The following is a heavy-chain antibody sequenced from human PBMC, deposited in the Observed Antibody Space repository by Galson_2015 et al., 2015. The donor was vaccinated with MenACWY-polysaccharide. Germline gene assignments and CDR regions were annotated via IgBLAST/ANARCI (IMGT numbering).Heavy chain of an antibody. J-gene: IGHJ6*02. V-gene: IGHV3-11*01. D-gene: IGHD3-22*01. Sequence: SLRLSCAASGFTFSDYYMSWLRQAPGKGLEWVSYISSSGSTIYYADSVKGRFTISRDNAKNSLYLQMNSLRAEDTAVYYCARVGDSSGYYYTIYYYYGMDVWGQGTTVTVSS. CDR1: GFTFSDYY. CDR2: ISSSGSTI. CDR3: ARVGDSSGYYYTIYYYYGMDV.